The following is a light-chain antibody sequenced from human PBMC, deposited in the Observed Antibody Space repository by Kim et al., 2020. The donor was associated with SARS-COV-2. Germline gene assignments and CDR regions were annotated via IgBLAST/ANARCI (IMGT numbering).Light chain of an antibody. V-gene: IGKV1-39*01. J-gene: IGKJ4*01. CDR1: QYTANY. CDR2: EAS. CDR3: QQSYSTPLT. Sequence: GDRVTITCRTSQYTANYLNWYQQKPGKAPNLLIYEASSLQSGVPSRFSGGGFGTDFTLTISSLHPEDVATYYCQQSYSTPLTFGGGTKVDIK.